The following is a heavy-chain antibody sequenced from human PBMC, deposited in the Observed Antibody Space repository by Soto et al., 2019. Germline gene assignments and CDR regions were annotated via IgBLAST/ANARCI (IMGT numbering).Heavy chain of an antibody. CDR3: ARSSSWSNWFDP. CDR2: IYYSGST. D-gene: IGHD6-13*01. Sequence: KASETLSLTCTVSGGSISSYYWSWIRQPPGKGLEWIGYIYYSGSTNYNPSLKSRVTISADTSKNQFSLKLSSVTAADTAVYYCARSSSWSNWFDPWGQGTLVTVSS. J-gene: IGHJ5*02. V-gene: IGHV4-59*01. CDR1: GGSISSYY.